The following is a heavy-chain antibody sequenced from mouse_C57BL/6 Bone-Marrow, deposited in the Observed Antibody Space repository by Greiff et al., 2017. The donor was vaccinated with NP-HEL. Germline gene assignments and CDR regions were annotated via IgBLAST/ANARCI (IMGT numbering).Heavy chain of an antibody. J-gene: IGHJ2*01. CDR2: ISYDGSN. D-gene: IGHD2-3*01. CDR3: ARGNDGYSYFDY. CDR1: GYSITSGYY. Sequence: EESGPGLVKPSQSLSLTCSVTGYSITSGYYWNWIRQFPGNKLEWMGYISYDGSNNYNPSLKNRISITRDTSKNQFFLKLNSVTTEDTATYYCARGNDGYSYFDYWGQGTTLTVSS. V-gene: IGHV3-6*01.